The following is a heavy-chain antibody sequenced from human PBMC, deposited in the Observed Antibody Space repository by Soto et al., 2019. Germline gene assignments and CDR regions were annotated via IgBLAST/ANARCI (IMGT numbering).Heavy chain of an antibody. J-gene: IGHJ6*02. CDR3: ARHGSECSGGSCYPEDYYGMDV. CDR2: IYYSGST. Sequence: SETLSLTCTVSGGSISSYYWSWIRQPPGKGLERIGYIYYSGSTNYNPSLKSRVTISVDTSKNQFSLRLSSVTAADTAVYSCARHGSECSGGSCYPEDYYGMDVWGQGTTVTVSS. CDR1: GGSISSYY. V-gene: IGHV4-59*08. D-gene: IGHD2-15*01.